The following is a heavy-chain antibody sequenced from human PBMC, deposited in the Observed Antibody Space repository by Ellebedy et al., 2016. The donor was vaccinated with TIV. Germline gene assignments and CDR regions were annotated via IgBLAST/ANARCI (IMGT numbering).Heavy chain of an antibody. V-gene: IGHV4-59*01. CDR2: IYYSGST. CDR1: GGSISSYY. Sequence: MPSETLSLTCTVSGGSISSYYGSWIRQPPGKGLEWIGYIYYSGSTNYNPSLKSRVTISVDTSKNQFSLKLSSVTAADTAVYYWARAKSYLRYFDLWGRGTLVTVSS. CDR3: ARAKSYLRYFDL. J-gene: IGHJ2*01. D-gene: IGHD1-26*01.